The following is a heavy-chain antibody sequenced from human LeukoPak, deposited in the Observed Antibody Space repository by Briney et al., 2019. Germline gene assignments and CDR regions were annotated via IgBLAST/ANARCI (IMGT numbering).Heavy chain of an antibody. D-gene: IGHD5-12*01. CDR1: GFTFSSYE. V-gene: IGHV3-48*03. Sequence: PGGSLRLSCAASGFTFSSYEMHWVRQAPGKGLEWVSYISSSGSTMYYADSVKGRFTISRDNAKNSLYLQMNSLRAEDTAVYYCARDLRVATSGARFDYWGQGTLVTVSS. CDR2: ISSSGSTM. CDR3: ARDLRVATSGARFDY. J-gene: IGHJ4*02.